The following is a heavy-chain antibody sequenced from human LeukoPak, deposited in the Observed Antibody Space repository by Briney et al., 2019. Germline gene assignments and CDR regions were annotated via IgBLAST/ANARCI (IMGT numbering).Heavy chain of an antibody. CDR3: ARAPRDSSSSNYMRRFDY. D-gene: IGHD3-22*01. Sequence: SETLSLTCAVSGYSISSDNYRVWIRQPPGQGLEWTGGIYHSGSTYYNPSLKSRVTMSVDTSKNQFSLKLSSVTAADTAVYYCARAPRDSSSSNYMRRFDYWSQGTLVTVSS. CDR2: IYHSGST. J-gene: IGHJ4*02. V-gene: IGHV4-38-2*01. CDR1: GYSISSDNY.